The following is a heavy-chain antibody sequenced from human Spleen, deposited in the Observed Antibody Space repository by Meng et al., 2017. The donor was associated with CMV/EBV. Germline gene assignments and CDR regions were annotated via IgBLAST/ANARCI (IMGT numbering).Heavy chain of an antibody. CDR3: AREGITGTAESI. Sequence: GESLKISCAASGFIFSGYGMHWVRQAPGKGLEWVSSISSSSSYIYYADSVKGRFTISRDNAKNSLYLQMNSLRAEDTAVYYCAREGITGTAESIWGQGTMVTVSS. D-gene: IGHD1-7*01. CDR2: ISSSSSYI. CDR1: GFIFSGYG. V-gene: IGHV3-21*01. J-gene: IGHJ3*02.